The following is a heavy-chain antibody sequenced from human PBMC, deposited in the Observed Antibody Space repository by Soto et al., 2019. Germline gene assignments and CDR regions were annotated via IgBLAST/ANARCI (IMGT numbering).Heavy chain of an antibody. Sequence: QVQLVQSGGEVKKPGASVKVSCKASGYTFTIYGINWVRQAPGQGLEWMGWISPDNGNTNYAQKLQGRVTMTTDTSTSTAYMELRSLRSDATAVYSCARALGYSGYAGMDVWGQGTTVTVSS. CDR3: ARALGYSGYAGMDV. D-gene: IGHD5-12*01. CDR2: ISPDNGNT. CDR1: GYTFTIYG. J-gene: IGHJ6*02. V-gene: IGHV1-18*01.